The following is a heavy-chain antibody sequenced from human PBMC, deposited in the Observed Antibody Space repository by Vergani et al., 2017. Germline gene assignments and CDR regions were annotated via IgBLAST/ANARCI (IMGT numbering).Heavy chain of an antibody. CDR3: ARDLDVVVESVGNYDAYDI. J-gene: IGHJ3*02. Sequence: EVQLVESGGGLVQPGGSLRLSCAASGFTFSSYWMSWVRQTPGQGLEWVANIKQDGSEKHYVDSVKGRFTISRDNAQNSLYLHMNSLRAEDTAVYYCARDLDVVVESVGNYDAYDIWGQGTMVTVSS. CDR1: GFTFSSYW. D-gene: IGHD2-2*03. V-gene: IGHV3-7*01. CDR2: IKQDGSEK.